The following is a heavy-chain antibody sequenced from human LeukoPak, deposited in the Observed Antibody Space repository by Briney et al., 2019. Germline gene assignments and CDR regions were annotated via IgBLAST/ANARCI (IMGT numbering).Heavy chain of an antibody. CDR3: VAVPETDFWIGIYLDY. V-gene: IGHV3-9*01. D-gene: IGHD3-3*01. Sequence: GRSLRLSCVASGFTFDDYAVHWVRQAPGKGLEWVSGTTWHSENIDYADSVKGRFTISRDNAKNSLYLQMNNLRAEDTALYFCVAVPETDFWIGIYLDYWGQGTLVTVSS. CDR1: GFTFDDYA. J-gene: IGHJ4*02. CDR2: TTWHSENI.